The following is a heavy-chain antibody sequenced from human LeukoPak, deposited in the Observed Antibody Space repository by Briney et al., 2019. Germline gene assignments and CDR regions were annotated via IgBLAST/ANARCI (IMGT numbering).Heavy chain of an antibody. D-gene: IGHD2-2*01. Sequence: KPSETLSLTCAVYGGSFSGYYWSWIRQPPGEGLEWIGYIYYSGSTNYNPSLKSRVTISVDTSKNQFSLKLSSVTAADTAVYYCARVLYCCSTSCSDFGNWFDPWGQGTLVTVSS. J-gene: IGHJ5*02. CDR3: ARVLYCCSTSCSDFGNWFDP. CDR1: GGSFSGYY. V-gene: IGHV4-59*01. CDR2: IYYSGST.